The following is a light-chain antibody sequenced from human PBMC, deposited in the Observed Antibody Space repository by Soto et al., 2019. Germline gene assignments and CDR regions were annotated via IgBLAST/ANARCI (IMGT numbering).Light chain of an antibody. V-gene: IGKV1-12*01. CDR2: AAS. Sequence: DIQMTQSPSSVSASVGDRVTITCRASQDISNWLAWYQQKPGKAPKLLIYAASSLQSGVPSRFSGSRSGTDFALAISGLQSEDFATYFCQQADSCPITFGQGTRLEIK. CDR3: QQADSCPIT. CDR1: QDISNW. J-gene: IGKJ5*01.